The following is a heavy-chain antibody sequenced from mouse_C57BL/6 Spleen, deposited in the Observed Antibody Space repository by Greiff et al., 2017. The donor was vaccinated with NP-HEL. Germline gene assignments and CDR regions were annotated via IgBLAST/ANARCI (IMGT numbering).Heavy chain of an antibody. J-gene: IGHJ2*01. Sequence: EVQRVESGPGLVKPSQSLSLTCSVTGYSITSGYYWNWIRQFPGNKLEWMGYISYDGSNNYNPSLKNRISITRDTSKNQFFLKLNSVTTEDTATYYCAREVYYYGSDYWGQGTTLTVSS. D-gene: IGHD1-1*01. CDR1: GYSITSGYY. CDR2: ISYDGSN. V-gene: IGHV3-6*01. CDR3: AREVYYYGSDY.